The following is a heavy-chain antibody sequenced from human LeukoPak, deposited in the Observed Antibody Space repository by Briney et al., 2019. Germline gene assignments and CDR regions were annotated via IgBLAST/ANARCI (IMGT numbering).Heavy chain of an antibody. D-gene: IGHD2-15*01. Sequence: QPGGSLRLSCIASGLTSSIFEMNWVRQAPGKGLEWVSYISNSGSTTDYADAVKGRFTISRDNAKNSLYLQMSSLRVEDTAVYYCVRGGGPSYKYNAFDIWGQGTMVTAS. V-gene: IGHV3-48*03. J-gene: IGHJ3*02. CDR3: VRGGGPSYKYNAFDI. CDR1: GLTSSIFE. CDR2: ISNSGSTT.